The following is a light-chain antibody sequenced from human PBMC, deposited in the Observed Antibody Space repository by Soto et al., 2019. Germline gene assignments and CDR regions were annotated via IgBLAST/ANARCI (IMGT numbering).Light chain of an antibody. J-gene: IGLJ2*01. CDR1: SSNIGSNP. CDR3: AAWDDSLNGPL. CDR2: SNN. V-gene: IGLV1-44*01. Sequence: QPVLTQSPSASGTPGQRVTISCSGSSSNIGSNPVNWYQQLPGTAPKLLIYSNNQRPSGVPDRFSGSKSGTSASLAISGLQSEDEADYYCAAWDDSLNGPLFGGGTKVTVL.